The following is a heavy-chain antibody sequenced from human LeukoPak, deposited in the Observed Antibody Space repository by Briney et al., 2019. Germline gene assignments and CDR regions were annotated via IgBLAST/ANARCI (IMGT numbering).Heavy chain of an antibody. CDR2: IDSSSSSI. J-gene: IGHJ5*02. D-gene: IGHD2-2*02. Sequence: GGSLRLSCAASGFTFSTHTMNWVRQAPGKGLEWVSSIDSSSSSIYYADSVKGRFTVSRDNARNSLYLQINSLRAEDTAVYYCVRIPNTAGLPNWLDPWGRGTLVTVSS. V-gene: IGHV3-21*01. CDR3: VRIPNTAGLPNWLDP. CDR1: GFTFSTHT.